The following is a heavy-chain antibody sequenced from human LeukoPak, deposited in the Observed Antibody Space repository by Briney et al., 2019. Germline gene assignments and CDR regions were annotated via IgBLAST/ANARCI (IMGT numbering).Heavy chain of an antibody. V-gene: IGHV4-34*01. J-gene: IGHJ6*02. D-gene: IGHD6-13*01. CDR2: INHSVST. CDR3: ARQYSSSGNYYYYGMDV. CDR1: GGSFSGYY. Sequence: PSETLSLTCAVYGGSFSGYYWSWIRQPPGKGLEWIGEINHSVSTNYNPSLKSRVTISVDTSKNQFSLKLSSVTAADTAVYYCARQYSSSGNYYYYGMDVWGQGTTVTVSS.